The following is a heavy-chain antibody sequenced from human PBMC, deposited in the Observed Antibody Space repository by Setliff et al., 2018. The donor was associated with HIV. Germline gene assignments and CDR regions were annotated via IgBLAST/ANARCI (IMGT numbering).Heavy chain of an antibody. V-gene: IGHV4-4*09. CDR1: GGSISSYC. CDR3: ARKGSSSRSQEYYYDF. J-gene: IGHJ4*02. D-gene: IGHD6-13*01. CDR2: IFTSGST. Sequence: PSETLSLTCTVSGGSISSYCWNWIRQPPGGGLEWVGFIFTSGSTKYNPSLQSRVTMSIDTSKNQFSLKLTSVTAADTAVYYCARKGSSSRSQEYYYDFWGQGTLVTVSS.